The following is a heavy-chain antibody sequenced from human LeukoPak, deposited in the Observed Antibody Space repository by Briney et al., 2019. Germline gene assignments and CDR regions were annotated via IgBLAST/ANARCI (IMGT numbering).Heavy chain of an antibody. CDR3: ARGYCSGGSCYSIVGFDY. D-gene: IGHD2-15*01. V-gene: IGHV1-2*02. CDR2: IKPNSGGT. J-gene: IGHJ4*02. CDR1: GYTFTGYY. Sequence: ASVKVSCKASGYTFTGYYMHWVRQAPGQGLEWMGWIKPNSGGTNYAQKFQGRVTMTRDTSISTAYMELSRLRSDDTAVYYCARGYCSGGSCYSIVGFDYWGQGTLVTVSS.